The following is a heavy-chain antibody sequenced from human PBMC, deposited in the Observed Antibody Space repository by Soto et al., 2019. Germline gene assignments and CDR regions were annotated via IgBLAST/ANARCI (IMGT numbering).Heavy chain of an antibody. D-gene: IGHD3-3*01. Sequence: GGSLRLSCAASGFTFSSYAMHWVRQAPGKGLEWVAVISYDGSNKYYADSVKGRFTISRDNSKNTLYLQMNSLRAEDTAVYYCARDVGRFLEWLSIDYWGQGTLVTVS. CDR1: GFTFSSYA. J-gene: IGHJ4*02. CDR3: ARDVGRFLEWLSIDY. CDR2: ISYDGSNK. V-gene: IGHV3-30-3*01.